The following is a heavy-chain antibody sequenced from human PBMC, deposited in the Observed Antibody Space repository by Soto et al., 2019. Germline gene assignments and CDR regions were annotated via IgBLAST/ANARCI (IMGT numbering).Heavy chain of an antibody. V-gene: IGHV3-23*01. CDR3: AKARVGSSSSPYYYGMDV. J-gene: IGHJ6*02. Sequence: RLSCAASGFTFSSYAMSWVRQAPGKGLEWVSAISGSGGSTYYADSVKGRFTISRDNSKNTLYLQMNSLRAEDTAVYYCAKARVGSSSSPYYYGMDVWGQGTTVTVSS. CDR2: ISGSGGST. CDR1: GFTFSSYA. D-gene: IGHD6-6*01.